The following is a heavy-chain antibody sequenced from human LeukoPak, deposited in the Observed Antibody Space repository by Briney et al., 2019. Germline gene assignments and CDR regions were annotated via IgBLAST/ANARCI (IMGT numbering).Heavy chain of an antibody. CDR1: GGSISSGSYY. Sequence: KTSQTLSLTCTVSGGSISSGSYYWSWIRQPAGKGLEWIGRIYTSGSTNYNPSLKSRVTIYVDTSKNQFSLKLSSVTAADTAVYYCARHVGYSSGWSDYWGQGTLVTVSS. CDR2: IYTSGST. D-gene: IGHD6-19*01. V-gene: IGHV4-61*02. J-gene: IGHJ4*02. CDR3: ARHVGYSSGWSDY.